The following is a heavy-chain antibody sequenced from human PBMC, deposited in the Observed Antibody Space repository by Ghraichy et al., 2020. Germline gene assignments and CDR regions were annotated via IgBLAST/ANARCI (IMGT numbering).Heavy chain of an antibody. CDR1: GFTFSSYS. CDR3: ARDPPPEWLYYYYYGMDV. V-gene: IGHV3-21*01. D-gene: IGHD3-3*01. CDR2: ISSSSSYI. J-gene: IGHJ6*02. Sequence: GGSLRLSCAASGFTFSSYSMNWVRQAPGKGLEWVSSISSSSSYIYYADSVKGRFTISRDNAKNSLYLQMNSLRAEDTAVYYCARDPPPEWLYYYYYGMDVWGQGTTVTVSS.